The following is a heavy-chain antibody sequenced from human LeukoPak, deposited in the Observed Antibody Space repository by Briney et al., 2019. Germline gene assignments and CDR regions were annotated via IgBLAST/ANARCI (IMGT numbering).Heavy chain of an antibody. CDR1: GFTFSDFQ. CDR3: SRRYPYDYSNYVPQYYFDY. Sequence: PGGSLRLSCAASGFTFSDFQMHWVRQAPGKGTEWLSYITTSGSIIEYADSVKGRFTISRDNAKNSLYLQMNSLRADDTAVYYCSRRYPYDYSNYVPQYYFDYWGQGTLVTVSS. D-gene: IGHD4-11*01. CDR2: ITTSGSII. V-gene: IGHV3-11*01. J-gene: IGHJ4*02.